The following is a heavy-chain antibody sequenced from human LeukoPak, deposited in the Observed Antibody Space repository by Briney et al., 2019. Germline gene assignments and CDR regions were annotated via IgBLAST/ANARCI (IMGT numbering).Heavy chain of an antibody. J-gene: IGHJ4*02. Sequence: GGSLRLSCAASGFTFSSCGFNWVRQAPGKGLEWVSSIGPTGTDRYYADSVRGRFTISRGNAKNSMYLQMDSLRDEDTAVYYCATETIGRHYDYWGQGTLLTVSS. D-gene: IGHD1-14*01. CDR3: ATETIGRHYDY. CDR1: GFTFSSCG. V-gene: IGHV3-21*01. CDR2: IGPTGTDR.